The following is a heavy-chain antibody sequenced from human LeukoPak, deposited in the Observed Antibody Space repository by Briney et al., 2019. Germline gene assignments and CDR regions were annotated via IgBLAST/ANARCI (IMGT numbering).Heavy chain of an antibody. Sequence: ASVKLSCKASGGTFSRYAISWVRQAPGQGLEWMGWIIPIFGTANYAQKFQGRVTITTDESTSTAYMELSSLRSEDTAVYYCARAPYYDFWSGYYIPGGGAFDIWGQGTMVTVSS. V-gene: IGHV1-69*05. CDR2: IIPIFGTA. J-gene: IGHJ3*02. D-gene: IGHD3-3*01. CDR1: GGTFSRYA. CDR3: ARAPYYDFWSGYYIPGGGAFDI.